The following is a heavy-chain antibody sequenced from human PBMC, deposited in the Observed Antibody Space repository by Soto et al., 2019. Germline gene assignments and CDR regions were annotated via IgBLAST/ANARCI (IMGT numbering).Heavy chain of an antibody. J-gene: IGHJ6*02. Sequence: SVKVSCKASGGTFSSYAISWVRQAPGQGLEWMGGIIPIFGTANYAQKFQGRVAITADESTSTAYMELSSLRSEDTAVYYCASAARIAAEKCGMDVWGQGTTVTVPS. CDR2: IIPIFGTA. V-gene: IGHV1-69*13. D-gene: IGHD6-13*01. CDR3: ASAARIAAEKCGMDV. CDR1: GGTFSSYA.